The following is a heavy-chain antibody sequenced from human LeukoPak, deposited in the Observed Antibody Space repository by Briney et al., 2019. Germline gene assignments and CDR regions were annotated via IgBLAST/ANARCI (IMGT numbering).Heavy chain of an antibody. J-gene: IGHJ4*02. V-gene: IGHV4-61*02. CDR3: AREGPFGGVTTDRVDY. CDR2: IYTSEST. Sequence: SQTLSLTCTVSGGSISSGSNYWSWIRQPAGKGLEWLGTIYTSESTNYNPSLKSRVNISVDTSKNQFSLKLSSVTAADTAVYYCAREGPFGGVTTDRVDYWGQGTLVTVSS. CDR1: GGSISSGSNY. D-gene: IGHD3-16*01.